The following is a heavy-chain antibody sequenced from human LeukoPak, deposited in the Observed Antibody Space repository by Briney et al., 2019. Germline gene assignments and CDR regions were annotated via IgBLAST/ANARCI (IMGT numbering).Heavy chain of an antibody. V-gene: IGHV3-30-3*01. J-gene: IGHJ6*03. CDR1: GFTFSSYA. D-gene: IGHD2/OR15-2a*01. CDR2: ISYDGSNK. CDR3: ARDGQYLYYYYYMDV. Sequence: PGGSLRLSCAASGFTFSSYAMHWVRQAPGKGLEWVAVISYDGSNKYYADSVKGRFTISRDNSKNTLYLQMNSLRAEDTAVYYCARDGQYLYYYYYMDVWGKGTTVTVSS.